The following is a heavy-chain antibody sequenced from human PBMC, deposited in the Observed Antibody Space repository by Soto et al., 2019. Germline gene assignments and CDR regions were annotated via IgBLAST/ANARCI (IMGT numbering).Heavy chain of an antibody. CDR3: ARGASVDKAMVNHFDY. V-gene: IGHV3-33*01. D-gene: IGHD5-18*01. J-gene: IGHJ4*02. Sequence: QVQLVESGGGVVQPGRSLRLSCAASGFTFSSYGMHWVRQAPGKGLEWVAVIWYDGSNKFYADSVKGRFTISRNNSKNTLYLEMNSLRAEDTAVYYCARGASVDKAMVNHFDYWGQGTLITVSS. CDR2: IWYDGSNK. CDR1: GFTFSSYG.